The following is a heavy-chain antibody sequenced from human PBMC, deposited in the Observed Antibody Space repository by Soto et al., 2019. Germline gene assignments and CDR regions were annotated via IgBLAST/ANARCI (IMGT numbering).Heavy chain of an antibody. CDR3: ARGCISHWASPYSMHV. CDR1: GGSLSDYF. D-gene: IGHD1-20*01. J-gene: IGHJ6*03. Sequence: PSETLSLTCVVSGGSLSDYFWSWIRQPPGMALEWIGEINHLGSINYNPSLKSRVTMSVDTSKNQFSLTLNSVTAADTATYYCARGCISHWASPYSMHVWYRGPTVTLFS. CDR2: INHLGSI. V-gene: IGHV4-34*01.